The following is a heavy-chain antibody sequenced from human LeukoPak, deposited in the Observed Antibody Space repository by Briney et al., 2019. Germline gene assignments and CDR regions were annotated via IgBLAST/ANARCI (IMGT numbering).Heavy chain of an antibody. CDR2: ISGSDSST. J-gene: IGHJ4*02. CDR1: GFTFSRFT. V-gene: IGHV3-23*01. CDR3: TTAFLCGGDCYSDY. Sequence: GGSLRLFCACSGFTFSRFTKSRVRQAPGKGLEWVSGISGSDSSTDYAAPVKGRFTISRDDSKTTLYLQMDSLKTEDTAVYHCTTAFLCGGDCYSDYWGQGTLVTVSS. D-gene: IGHD2-21*02.